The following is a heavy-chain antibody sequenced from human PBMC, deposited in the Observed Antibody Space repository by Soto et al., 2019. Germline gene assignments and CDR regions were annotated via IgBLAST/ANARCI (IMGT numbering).Heavy chain of an antibody. D-gene: IGHD1-7*01. CDR3: ARDKGGSVITETIDAFDI. Sequence: ASVKVSCKASGYTFTSSGISWVRHAPGKGLEWMGWISAYNGNTNYAQKLQGRVTMTTDTSTSTAYMELRSLRSDDTAVYYCARDKGGSVITETIDAFDIWGQGTMVTVSS. V-gene: IGHV1-18*01. CDR2: ISAYNGNT. CDR1: GYTFTSSG. J-gene: IGHJ3*02.